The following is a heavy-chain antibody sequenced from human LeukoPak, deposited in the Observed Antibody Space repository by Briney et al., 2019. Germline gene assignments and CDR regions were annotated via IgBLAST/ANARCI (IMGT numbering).Heavy chain of an antibody. D-gene: IGHD1-26*01. V-gene: IGHV3-11*04. J-gene: IGHJ6*03. CDR1: GFTFSDYY. CDR2: ISSSGSTI. CDR3: ARDPYSGNYGAYYYYYMDV. Sequence: GGSLRLSCAASGFTFSDYYVSWIRRAPGKGLGGVSYISSSGSTIYYADSVKGRFTISRDNAKNSLYLQMDSLRVEDTAEYYCARDPYSGNYGAYYYYYMDVWGKGTAVTVSS.